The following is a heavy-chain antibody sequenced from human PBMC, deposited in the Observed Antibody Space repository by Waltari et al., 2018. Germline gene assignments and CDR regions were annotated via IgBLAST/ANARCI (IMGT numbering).Heavy chain of an antibody. CDR2: INHSGST. J-gene: IGHJ4*02. D-gene: IGHD6-13*01. V-gene: IGHV4-34*01. Sequence: QVQLQQWGAGLLKPSETPSLTCAVYGGSFSGYYWSWIRQPPGKGLEWIGEINHSGSTNYNPSLKSRVTISVDTSKNQFSLKLSSVTAADTAVYYCARSTGRYSSSWYRGNFDYWGQGTLVTVSS. CDR1: GGSFSGYY. CDR3: ARSTGRYSSSWYRGNFDY.